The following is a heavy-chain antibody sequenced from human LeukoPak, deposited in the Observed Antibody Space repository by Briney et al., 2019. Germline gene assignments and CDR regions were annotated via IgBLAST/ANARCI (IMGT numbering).Heavy chain of an antibody. V-gene: IGHV3-21*01. CDR2: ISSSSSSYI. CDR3: ARAGIGGSSTSCDY. J-gene: IGHJ4*02. D-gene: IGHD2-2*01. CDR1: GFTFRSYS. Sequence: GGSLRLSCAASGFTFRSYSMNWVRQAPGKGLEWVSSISSSSSSYIYYADSVKGRFTISRDNAKNSLYLQMNSLRAEDTAVYYCARAGIGGSSTSCDYWGQGTLVTVSS.